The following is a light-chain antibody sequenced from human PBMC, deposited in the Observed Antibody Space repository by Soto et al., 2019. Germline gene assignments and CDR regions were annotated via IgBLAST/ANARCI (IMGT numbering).Light chain of an antibody. Sequence: EIVMTQSPAALSVSPGERATLSCRASQSVSSSLAWYQQKPGQAPRLLIYGASTRATGIPVRFSGSGSGTEFTLTISSLQSEDFAVYYCRQYNNWPSFTFGPGTKVDIK. CDR2: GAS. CDR1: QSVSSS. V-gene: IGKV3-15*01. J-gene: IGKJ3*01. CDR3: RQYNNWPSFT.